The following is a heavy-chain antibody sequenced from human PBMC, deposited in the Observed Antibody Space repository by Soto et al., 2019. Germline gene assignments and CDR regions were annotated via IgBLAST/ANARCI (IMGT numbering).Heavy chain of an antibody. J-gene: IGHJ4*02. CDR2: INHGGST. CDR3: ARGTFLGYCSSPSCYSYFNY. CDR1: GGSFSAYY. Sequence: QVELQQWGAGLLKPSETLSLTCAVYGGSFSAYYWSWIRQPPGRGLEWIGEINHGGSTNYNPSLKSRVTISVDTSKSQFSRNLSSVTAADTALYYCARGTFLGYCSSPSCYSYFNYWGQGTLVTVSS. D-gene: IGHD2-2*01. V-gene: IGHV4-34*01.